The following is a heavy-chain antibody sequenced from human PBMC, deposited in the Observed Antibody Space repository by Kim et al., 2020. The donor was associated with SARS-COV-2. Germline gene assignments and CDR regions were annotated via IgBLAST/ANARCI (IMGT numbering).Heavy chain of an antibody. J-gene: IGHJ1*01. D-gene: IGHD4-17*01. CDR2: ISSSSSYI. CDR3: ARDAGPDYGDSDGAEYFQH. V-gene: IGHV3-21*01. CDR1: GFTFSSYS. Sequence: GGSLRLSCAASGFTFSSYSMNWVRQAPGKGLEWVSSISSSSSYIYYADSVKGRFTISRDNAKNSLYLQMNSLRAEDTAVYYCARDAGPDYGDSDGAEYFQHWGQGTLVTVSS.